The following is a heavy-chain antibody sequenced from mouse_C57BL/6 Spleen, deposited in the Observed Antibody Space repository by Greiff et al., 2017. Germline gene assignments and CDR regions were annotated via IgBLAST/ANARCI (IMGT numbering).Heavy chain of an antibody. V-gene: IGHV1-50*01. CDR2: IDPSDSNT. CDR1: GYTFTSYW. Sequence: QVQLQQPGAELVKPGASVKLSCKASGYTFTSYWMQWVKQRPGQGLEWIGEIDPSDSNTNYNQKFKGKATLTVDTSSSTAYMQLSSLTSEDSAVYYCARGLTGTLFDYWGQGTTLTVSS. J-gene: IGHJ2*01. D-gene: IGHD4-1*01. CDR3: ARGLTGTLFDY.